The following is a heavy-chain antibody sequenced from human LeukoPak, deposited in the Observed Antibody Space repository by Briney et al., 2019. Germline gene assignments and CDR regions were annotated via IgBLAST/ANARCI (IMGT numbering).Heavy chain of an antibody. D-gene: IGHD2-15*01. CDR2: MNPNSGNT. CDR1: GYTFTSYD. V-gene: IGHV1-8*01. CDR3: ARVARGPYCSGGSCYSEQYFQH. Sequence: ASVKVSCKASGYTFTSYDINWVRQATGQGLEWMGWMNPNSGNTGYAQKFQGRVTMTRNTSIGTAYMELSSLRSEDTAVYYCARVARGPYCSGGSCYSEQYFQHWGQGTLVTVSS. J-gene: IGHJ1*01.